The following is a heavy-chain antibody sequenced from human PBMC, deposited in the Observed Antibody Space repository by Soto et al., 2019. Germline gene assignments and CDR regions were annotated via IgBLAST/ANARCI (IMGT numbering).Heavy chain of an antibody. CDR1: GYTFTNSD. J-gene: IGHJ4*02. V-gene: IGHV1-18*01. Sequence: QVRLVQSGAALKKPGASVKVSCQASGYTFTNSDISWVRQAPGQGLEWMGWISAYNSDTNYAQKFQGRVTMTTDTSTSTADMELRSLRSDDAAVYYCARETYFDYWGQGTLVTVSS. CDR3: ARETYFDY. CDR2: ISAYNSDT.